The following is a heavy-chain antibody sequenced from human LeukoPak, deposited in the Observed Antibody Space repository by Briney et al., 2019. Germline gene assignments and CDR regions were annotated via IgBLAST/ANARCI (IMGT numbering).Heavy chain of an antibody. V-gene: IGHV4-59*01. Sequence: SETLSLTCTVSGGSISSYYWSWIRQPPGKGLEWIAYIYYSGSTNYNPSLKSRVTISVDTSKNQFSLKLSSVTAADTAVYYCARERSVSRYYYGSGSRYNWFDPWGQGTLVTVSS. CDR3: ARERSVSRYYYGSGSRYNWFDP. CDR1: GGSISSYY. CDR2: IYYSGST. D-gene: IGHD3-10*01. J-gene: IGHJ5*02.